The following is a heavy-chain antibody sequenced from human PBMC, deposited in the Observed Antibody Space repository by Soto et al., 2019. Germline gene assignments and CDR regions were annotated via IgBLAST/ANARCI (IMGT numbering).Heavy chain of an antibody. V-gene: IGHV4-39*01. J-gene: IGHJ4*02. CDR3: ARLPCYYDSSGSLVYYFDY. Sequence: SETLSLTCTVSGGSISSSSYYWGWIRQPPGKGLEWIGSIYYSGSTYYNPSLKSRVTISVDTSKNQFSLKLSSVTAADTAVYYCARLPCYYDSSGSLVYYFDYWGQGTLVTVSS. D-gene: IGHD3-22*01. CDR2: IYYSGST. CDR1: GGSISSSSYY.